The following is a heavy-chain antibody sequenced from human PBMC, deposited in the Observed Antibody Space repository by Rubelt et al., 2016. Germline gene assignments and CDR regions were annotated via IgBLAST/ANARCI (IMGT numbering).Heavy chain of an antibody. V-gene: IGHV3-48*01. J-gene: IGHJ4*02. Sequence: QVPGAGLEWVSYISSSSSTIYYADSVKGRFTISRDNAKNSLYLQMNSLRAEDTAVYYCSRVGGLWFGASHFDYWGQGTLVTVSS. D-gene: IGHD3-10*01. CDR2: ISSSSSTI. CDR3: SRVGGLWFGASHFDY.